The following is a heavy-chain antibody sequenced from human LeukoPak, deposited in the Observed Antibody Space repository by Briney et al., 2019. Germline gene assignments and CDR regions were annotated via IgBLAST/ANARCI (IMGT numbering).Heavy chain of an antibody. D-gene: IGHD6-19*01. J-gene: IGHJ3*02. CDR2: IYSGGST. V-gene: IGHV3-53*01. CDR3: ARAAYSSGDAFDI. Sequence: PGGSLRLSCAASGLTVSSNYMSWVRHAAGRGLEWVSVIYSGGSTYYADSVKGRFTISRDNSKSTLYLQMNSLRAEDTAVYYCARAAYSSGDAFDIWGQGTMVTVSS. CDR1: GLTVSSNY.